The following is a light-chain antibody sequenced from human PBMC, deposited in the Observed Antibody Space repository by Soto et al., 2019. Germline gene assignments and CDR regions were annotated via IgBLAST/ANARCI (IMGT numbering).Light chain of an antibody. CDR1: QSLFYSSNNKNF. J-gene: IGKJ2*01. CDR2: WAS. V-gene: IGKV4-1*01. Sequence: DIVMTQSPDSLAVSPGERATISCKSSQSLFYSSNNKNFLAWYKQKPGQPPRLLIYWASTRESGVPDRFSGSESGTDFNLTISSLQAEDVAVYYCHQYHSIPYTFGQGTKLEIK. CDR3: HQYHSIPYT.